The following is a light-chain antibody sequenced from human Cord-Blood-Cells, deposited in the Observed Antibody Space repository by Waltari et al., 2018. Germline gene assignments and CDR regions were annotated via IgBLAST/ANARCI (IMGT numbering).Light chain of an antibody. CDR2: LEGSGSY. V-gene: IGLV4-60*03. J-gene: IGLJ1*01. Sequence: QPVLTHSSSASASLGSSVKLTCTLSSGHSSYIIACHQQQPGKAPRYLMKLEGSGSYNKGSGVPDRFSGSSSGADRYLTISNLQSEDEADYYCETWDSNSYVFGTGTKVTVL. CDR3: ETWDSNSYV. CDR1: SGHSSYI.